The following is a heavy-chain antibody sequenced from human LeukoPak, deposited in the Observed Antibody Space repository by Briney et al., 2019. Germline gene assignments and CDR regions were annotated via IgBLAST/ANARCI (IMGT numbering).Heavy chain of an antibody. CDR1: GGPISSYY. CDR2: IYSSGST. D-gene: IGHD3-22*01. CDR3: ARGARYDSSGYYVY. J-gene: IGHJ4*02. V-gene: IGHV4-59*01. Sequence: WETLALLCTVSGGPISSYYGSWMRQPPGKGLEGVGYIYSSGSTIYNPSLKSRVPISVDASKNQFSLKLSSVTAADTAAYYCARGARYDSSGYYVYWGQGTLVTVSS.